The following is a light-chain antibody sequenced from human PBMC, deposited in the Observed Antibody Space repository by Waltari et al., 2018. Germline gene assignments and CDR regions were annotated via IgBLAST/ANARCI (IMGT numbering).Light chain of an antibody. J-gene: IGKJ1*01. Sequence: DIQMTQSPSSVSASVGDRVTLTCRASQGIGTRLAWYQQKPGKAPKLLIYDASSLHSGVPSRFSGSGSGTEFTLTISSLQPEDFATYYCQQVDSFPRTFGQGTKVEVK. CDR3: QQVDSFPRT. V-gene: IGKV1-12*01. CDR2: DAS. CDR1: QGIGTR.